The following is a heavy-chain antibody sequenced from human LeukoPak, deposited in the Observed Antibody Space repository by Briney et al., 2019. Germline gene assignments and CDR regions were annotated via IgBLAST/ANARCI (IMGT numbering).Heavy chain of an antibody. D-gene: IGHD2-15*01. Sequence: GESLKISCKGSGYNFAHDWIGWVRQMPGKGLEWMGIIFPGDSDTRYSPSFQGQVTISADKSINTAYLQWSSLRASDTGMYYCARKCGGGTCYWFDPWGQGTLVTVSS. J-gene: IGHJ5*02. CDR3: ARKCGGGTCYWFDP. CDR1: GYNFAHDW. V-gene: IGHV5-51*01. CDR2: IFPGDSDT.